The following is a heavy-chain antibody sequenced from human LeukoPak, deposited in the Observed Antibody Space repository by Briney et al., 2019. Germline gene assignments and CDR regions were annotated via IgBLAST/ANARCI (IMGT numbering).Heavy chain of an antibody. J-gene: IGHJ4*02. Sequence: GGSLRLSCAASGFTFSSYGMHWVRQAPGKGLEWVAVISYDGSNKYYADSVKGRFTISRDNSKNTLYLQMNSLRAEDTAVYYCAKEGSPYCGGDCYNFDYWGQGTLVTVSS. D-gene: IGHD2-21*02. CDR3: AKEGSPYCGGDCYNFDY. V-gene: IGHV3-30*18. CDR1: GFTFSSYG. CDR2: ISYDGSNK.